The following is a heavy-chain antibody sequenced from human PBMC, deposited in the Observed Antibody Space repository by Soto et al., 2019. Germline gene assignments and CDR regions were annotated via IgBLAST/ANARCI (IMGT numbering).Heavy chain of an antibody. CDR3: ARDKSGNNYYFYNMDV. J-gene: IGHJ6*03. CDR2: INAGNGNT. Sequence: QVQLLQSGPGVQKPGASVKVSCKTSGYTFTRNAIHWVRQAPGQGLEWMGWINAGNGNTRKSQKFQDRVTFTRDTSATTVYMELSGLRSEDTAVYYCARDKSGNNYYFYNMDVWGKGTTITVSS. CDR1: GYTFTRNA. V-gene: IGHV1-3*01. D-gene: IGHD1-1*01.